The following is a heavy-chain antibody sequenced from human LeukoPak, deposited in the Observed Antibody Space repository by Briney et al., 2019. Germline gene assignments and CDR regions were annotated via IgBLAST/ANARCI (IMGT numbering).Heavy chain of an antibody. D-gene: IGHD3-16*01. CDR3: AKALWVSSADAVL. V-gene: IGHV3-23*01. J-gene: IGHJ4*02. CDR1: GLSFRNDA. Sequence: GGSLRLSCVASGLSFRNDAMSWVRQAPAGGLEWVSSLRGGGETFYTDSVKGRFTLSRDHSRNTVYLQLSNLRVEDTAVYYCAKALWVSSADAVLWGKGTLVTVS. CDR2: LRGGGET.